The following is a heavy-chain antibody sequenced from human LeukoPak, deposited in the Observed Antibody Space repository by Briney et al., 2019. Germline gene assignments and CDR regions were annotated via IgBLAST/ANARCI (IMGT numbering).Heavy chain of an antibody. CDR1: GFTFSSYS. J-gene: IGHJ4*02. CDR2: ISSSSSYI. D-gene: IGHD3-3*01. Sequence: GGSLRLSCAASGFTFSSYSMNWVRKAPGEGLEWVSSISSSSSYIYYADSVKGRFTISRVNAKNSLYLQMNSLRAEHTAVYYCARDAAETNYEFWSGPPAFDYWGQGTLVTVSS. V-gene: IGHV3-21*04. CDR3: ARDAAETNYEFWSGPPAFDY.